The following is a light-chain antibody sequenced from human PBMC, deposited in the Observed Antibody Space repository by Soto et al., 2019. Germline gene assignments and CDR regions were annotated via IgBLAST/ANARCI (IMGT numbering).Light chain of an antibody. V-gene: IGKV2-28*01. J-gene: IGKJ1*01. CDR3: MQALQAPPT. CDR1: QSLLHSNGYNF. CDR2: LGS. Sequence: DIVMTQSPLSLPVTPGEPASLSCRSSQSLLHSNGYNFLDWYMQKPGQSPQLLIYLGSNRASGAPDRFSGTGSGTDFTLTISRVEAEDVGVYLCMQALQAPPTFGQGTKVDIK.